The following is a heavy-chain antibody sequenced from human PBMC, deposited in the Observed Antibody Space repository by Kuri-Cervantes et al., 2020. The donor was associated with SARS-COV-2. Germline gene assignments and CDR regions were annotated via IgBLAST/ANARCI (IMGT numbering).Heavy chain of an antibody. J-gene: IGHJ1*01. Sequence: GESLKISCAASGSTFSSYAMHWVRQAPGKGLEWVAVISYDGSNKYYADSVKGRFTISKDNSKNTLYLQMNSLRAEDTAVYYWARARAAAGTFVEYFHHWGQGTLVTVSS. D-gene: IGHD6-13*01. CDR3: ARARAAAGTFVEYFHH. CDR2: ISYDGSNK. CDR1: GSTFSSYA. V-gene: IGHV3-30-3*01.